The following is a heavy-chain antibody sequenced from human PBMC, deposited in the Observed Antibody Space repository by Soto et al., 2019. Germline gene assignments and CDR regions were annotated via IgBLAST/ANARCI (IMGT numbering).Heavy chain of an antibody. CDR3: ANGHIAVAGNY. V-gene: IGHV3-23*01. CDR1: GFTFSSYA. D-gene: IGHD6-19*01. J-gene: IGHJ4*02. CDR2: ISGSGGST. Sequence: GGSLRLSCAASGFTFSSYAMSCVRQAPGKGLEWVSAISGSGGSTYYADSVKGRFTISRDNSKNTLYLQMNSLRAEDTAVYYCANGHIAVAGNYWGQGTLVTVSS.